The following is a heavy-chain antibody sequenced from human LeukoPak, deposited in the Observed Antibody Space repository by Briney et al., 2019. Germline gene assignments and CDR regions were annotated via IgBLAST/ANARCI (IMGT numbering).Heavy chain of an antibody. V-gene: IGHV3-7*01. D-gene: IGHD5-12*01. J-gene: IGHJ6*03. Sequence: GGSLRLSCAASGFTFSAYWMSWVRQAPGKGLEWVASINQDGSTKRYVDSAKGRFTVSRDNSKNTLYLQMKSLRAEDTAVYYCAKGGGYEAQYYYYYLDVWGKGTTVTISS. CDR2: INQDGSTK. CDR3: AKGGGYEAQYYYYYLDV. CDR1: GFTFSAYW.